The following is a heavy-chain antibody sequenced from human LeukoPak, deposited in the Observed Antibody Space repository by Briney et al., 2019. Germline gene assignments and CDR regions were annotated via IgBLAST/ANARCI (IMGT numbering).Heavy chain of an antibody. J-gene: IGHJ5*02. V-gene: IGHV3-74*03. CDR1: GFTLKNYW. Sequence: GGSLRLSCETSGFTLKNYWMNWLRRAPGKGLEWVSRSKYDGSTAMYAESVKGRFTISRDNARGTLYLQMNSLRVDDTAVYYCAKSDWFDPCGRGILVTVSS. CDR3: AKSDWFDP. CDR2: SKYDGSTA.